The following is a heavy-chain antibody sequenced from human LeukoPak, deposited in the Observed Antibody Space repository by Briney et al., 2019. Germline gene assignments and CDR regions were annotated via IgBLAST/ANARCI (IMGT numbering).Heavy chain of an antibody. D-gene: IGHD4-11*01. Sequence: PSQTLSLTCTVSGGSISSGSYYWSWIRQPAGKGLEWIGRIYTSGSTNYNPSLKSRVTISVDTSKNQFSLKLSSVTAADTAVYYCARDKHAVTTGGYYYYMDVWGKGTTVTVSS. CDR3: ARDKHAVTTGGYYYYMDV. CDR2: IYTSGST. J-gene: IGHJ6*03. CDR1: GGSISSGSYY. V-gene: IGHV4-61*02.